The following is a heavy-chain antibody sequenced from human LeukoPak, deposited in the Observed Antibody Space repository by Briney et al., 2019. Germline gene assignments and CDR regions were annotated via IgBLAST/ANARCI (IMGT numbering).Heavy chain of an antibody. CDR2: IKQDGSEK. Sequence: GVSLRLSCAASGFTFSSYWMSWVRQAPGKGLEWVANIKQDGSEKYYVDSVKGRFTISRDNAKNSLYLQMNSLRAEDTAVYYCARALYDYGDYFPLAGSYYFDYWGQGTLVTVSS. J-gene: IGHJ4*02. CDR3: ARALYDYGDYFPLAGSYYFDY. V-gene: IGHV3-7*01. D-gene: IGHD4-17*01. CDR1: GFTFSSYW.